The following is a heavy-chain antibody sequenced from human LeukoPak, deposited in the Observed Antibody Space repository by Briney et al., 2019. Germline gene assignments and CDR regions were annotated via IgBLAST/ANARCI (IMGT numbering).Heavy chain of an antibody. D-gene: IGHD4-17*01. CDR3: ARAAEFNYGDPSLSY. CDR1: GFTFNNYD. CDR2: ISYDGSNK. V-gene: IGHV3-30-3*01. J-gene: IGHJ4*02. Sequence: GGSLRLSCAASGFTFNNYDMHWVRQAPGKGLEWVAVISYDGSNKYYADSVKGRFTISRDNSKNTLYLQMNSLRAEDTAVYYCARAAEFNYGDPSLSYWGQGTLVTVSS.